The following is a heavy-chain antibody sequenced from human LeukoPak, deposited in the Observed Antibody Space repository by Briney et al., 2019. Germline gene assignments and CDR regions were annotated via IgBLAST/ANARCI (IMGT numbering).Heavy chain of an antibody. CDR1: GFTFSSYA. CDR3: AKGYSNNNLFDY. Sequence: PGGSLRLSCAASGFTFSSYAMSWVRQAPGKGLQWVSAISGSGGSTYYADSVKGRFTISRDNSKNTLDLQMSSLRAEDTALYYCAKGYSNNNLFDYWGQGTLVTVSS. D-gene: IGHD4-11*01. CDR2: ISGSGGST. V-gene: IGHV3-23*01. J-gene: IGHJ4*02.